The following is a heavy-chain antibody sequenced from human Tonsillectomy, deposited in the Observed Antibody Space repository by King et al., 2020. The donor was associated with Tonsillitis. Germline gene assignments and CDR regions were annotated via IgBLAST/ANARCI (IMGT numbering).Heavy chain of an antibody. J-gene: IGHJ4*02. CDR3: ARGKYDVWSGYPDYFDY. D-gene: IGHD3-3*01. CDR2: IYHSGST. V-gene: IGHV4-34*01. CDR1: GGSFSGYY. Sequence: VQLQQWGAGLLKPSETLSLTCAVYGGSFSGYYWSWIRQSPGKGLEWIGEIYHSGSTNYNPSLKSRVTISLDTSKNQFSLKLSSLTAADAAVYYCARGKYDVWSGYPDYFDYWGQGTLVTVSS.